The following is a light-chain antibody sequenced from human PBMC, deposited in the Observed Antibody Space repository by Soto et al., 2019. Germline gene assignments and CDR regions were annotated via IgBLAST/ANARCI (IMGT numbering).Light chain of an antibody. V-gene: IGKV1D-13*01. Sequence: AIQLTQSPSSLSASVGDRVTITCRASQGISSFLAWFQQKPGKAPKLLIYDASSLQSGVPSRFRGSESGAEFTLTISGLQPDDFATYYCQQYKNYPFTFGPGT. J-gene: IGKJ3*01. CDR2: DAS. CDR3: QQYKNYPFT. CDR1: QGISSF.